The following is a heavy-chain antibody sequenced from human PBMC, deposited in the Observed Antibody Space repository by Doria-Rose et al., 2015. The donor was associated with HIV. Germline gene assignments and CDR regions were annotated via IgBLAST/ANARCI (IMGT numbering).Heavy chain of an antibody. D-gene: IGHD6-13*01. CDR2: IFSDEER. CDR3: ARIKSGRWYHKYYFDF. J-gene: IGHJ4*02. Sequence: QVQLVQSGPVLVKPTETLTLTCTVSGVSLSSPGMGVSWIRQPPGKALEWLANIFSDEERSYKTSLKSRLTISRGTSKSQVVLTMTDMDPVDTATYYCARIKSGRWYHKYYFDFWGQGTLVIVSA. CDR1: GVSLSSPGMG. V-gene: IGHV2-26*01.